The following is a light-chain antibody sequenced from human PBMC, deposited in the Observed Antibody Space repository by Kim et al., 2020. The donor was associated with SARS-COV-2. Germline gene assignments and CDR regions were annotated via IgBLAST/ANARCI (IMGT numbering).Light chain of an antibody. CDR1: SSNIGAGYD. Sequence: QRVTIPSTGSSSNIGAGYDVHWYQQLPGRAPKLLIFAVTRRPSGVPDRLSGSKSGTSASLAITGLQAEDEADYYCQSYDSRLSGWVFGGGTQLTVL. CDR2: AVT. V-gene: IGLV1-40*01. J-gene: IGLJ3*02. CDR3: QSYDSRLSGWV.